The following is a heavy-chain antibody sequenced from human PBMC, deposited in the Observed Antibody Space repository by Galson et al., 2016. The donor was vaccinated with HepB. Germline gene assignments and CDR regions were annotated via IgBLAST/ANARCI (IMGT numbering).Heavy chain of an antibody. V-gene: IGHV3-48*02. Sequence: SLRLSCAASGFSFSSHSMNWVRQAPGKGLEWVSYISRSSSTITYADSVRGRFTISRDNAKNSLYLQMDSLRDEDTAVYYCARDRWQWLVFDYWGQGTLVSVSS. CDR3: ARDRWQWLVFDY. CDR1: GFSFSSHS. CDR2: ISRSSSTI. D-gene: IGHD6-19*01. J-gene: IGHJ4*02.